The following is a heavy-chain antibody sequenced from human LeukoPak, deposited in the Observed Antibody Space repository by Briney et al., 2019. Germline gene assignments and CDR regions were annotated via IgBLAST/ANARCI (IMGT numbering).Heavy chain of an antibody. V-gene: IGHV3-30*18. CDR3: AKAGGYCSGGSCYSLDY. J-gene: IGHJ4*02. Sequence: QAGGSLRLSCEASGLTFNKYWMTWVRQAPGKGLEWVAVISYDGSNKYYADSVKGRFTISRDNSKNTLYLQMNSLRAEDTAVYYCAKAGGYCSGGSCYSLDYWGQGTLVTVSS. CDR2: ISYDGSNK. CDR1: GLTFNKYW. D-gene: IGHD2-15*01.